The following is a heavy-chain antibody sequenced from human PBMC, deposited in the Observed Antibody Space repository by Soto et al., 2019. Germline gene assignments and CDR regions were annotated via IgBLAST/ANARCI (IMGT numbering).Heavy chain of an antibody. J-gene: IGHJ4*02. CDR1: GDSFKYSS. Sequence: QVQLVQSGAEVKDPGASVNISCKASGDSFKYSSFTWVRQAPGQGLEWMGWISAQKGDTNYAQAFQDRVTMTTDKSTSTFYMDLRSLRSDDTAVYYCAKVGWLGELMSLESWGQGTLVRVS. D-gene: IGHD3-10*01. CDR3: AKVGWLGELMSLES. CDR2: ISAQKGDT. V-gene: IGHV1-18*04.